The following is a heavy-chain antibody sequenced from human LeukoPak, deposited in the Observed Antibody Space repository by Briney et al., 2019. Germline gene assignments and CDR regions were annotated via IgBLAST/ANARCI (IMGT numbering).Heavy chain of an antibody. CDR3: AKGVRLWFAFYFDY. J-gene: IGHJ4*02. D-gene: IGHD3-10*01. CDR1: GFTLGSYA. Sequence: PGESLRLSCAGSGFTLGSYAMSCVRQAPGKGLEWVSAISGNGYNTYYADSVKGRFTISSESSGNTLYLQMHNLRAEDTAVYYCAKGVRLWFAFYFDYWGQGTLVTVSS. V-gene: IGHV3-23*01. CDR2: ISGNGYNT.